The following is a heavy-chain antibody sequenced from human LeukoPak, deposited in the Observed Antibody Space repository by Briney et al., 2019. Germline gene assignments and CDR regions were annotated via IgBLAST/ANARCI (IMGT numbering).Heavy chain of an antibody. CDR1: GFTVNNNY. CDR2: MYSSGTT. J-gene: IGHJ4*02. Sequence: GGSLRLSCAASGFTVNNNYMSWVRQAPGKGLEWVSVMYSSGTTYYADSVQGRFTISRDNSRNTLFLQMNSLRVEDTAVYYCARGSHISSWFPIFDNWGQGALVSVSS. V-gene: IGHV3-53*01. CDR3: ARGSHISSWFPIFDN. D-gene: IGHD6-13*01.